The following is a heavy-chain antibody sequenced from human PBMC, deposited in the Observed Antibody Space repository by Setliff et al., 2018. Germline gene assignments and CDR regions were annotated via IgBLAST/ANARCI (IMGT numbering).Heavy chain of an antibody. CDR2: ISGYNGNT. D-gene: IGHD1-7*01. Sequence: ASVKVSCKASGYTFTTYGVAWVRQAPGQGLEWLGWISGYNGNTNYAQRFQGRVTTTIDTSTSTAYMELRSLRSDDTAVYYCARDEERNEMEIQGYWGQGTRVTVSS. CDR1: GYTFTTYG. V-gene: IGHV1-18*01. J-gene: IGHJ4*02. CDR3: ARDEERNEMEIQGY.